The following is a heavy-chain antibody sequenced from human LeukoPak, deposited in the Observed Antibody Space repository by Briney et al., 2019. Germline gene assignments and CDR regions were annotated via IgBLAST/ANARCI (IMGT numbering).Heavy chain of an antibody. CDR2: INPSGGST. CDR1: GYTFTSHH. Sequence: ASVKVSCKASGYTFTSHHINWVRQAPGQGLEWMGIINPSGGSTSYAQKFQGRVTMTRDTSTSTVYMELSSLGSEDTAVYYCARDQKVAGGLDYWGQGTLVTVSS. J-gene: IGHJ4*02. V-gene: IGHV1-46*01. CDR3: ARDQKVAGGLDY. D-gene: IGHD2-8*02.